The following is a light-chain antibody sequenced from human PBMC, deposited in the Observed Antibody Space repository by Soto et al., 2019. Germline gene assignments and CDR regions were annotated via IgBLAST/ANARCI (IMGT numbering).Light chain of an antibody. V-gene: IGKV3D-20*02. J-gene: IGKJ1*01. Sequence: EIVWTQSPGSLSLSPGERATLSCRASQSVSSSYLAWYQQKPGQAPRLLIYGASSRATGIPDRFSGSGSGTDFNLTISRLEPEDFAVYECQQRSNWTPTFGQGTKGDIK. CDR3: QQRSNWTPT. CDR1: QSVSSSY. CDR2: GAS.